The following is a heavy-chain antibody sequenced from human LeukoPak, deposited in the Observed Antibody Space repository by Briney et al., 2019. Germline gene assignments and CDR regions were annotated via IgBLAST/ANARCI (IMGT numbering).Heavy chain of an antibody. CDR3: ARHAPDYYDSSGYGMDV. CDR2: IYYSGST. Sequence: SETLSLTCTVSGGSISSYYWSWIRQPPGKGLEWIGYIYYSGSTNYNPSLKSRVTISVDTSKNQFSLKLSSVTAADTAVYYCARHAPDYYDSSGYGMDVWGQGTTVTVSS. D-gene: IGHD3-22*01. J-gene: IGHJ6*02. V-gene: IGHV4-59*08. CDR1: GGSISSYY.